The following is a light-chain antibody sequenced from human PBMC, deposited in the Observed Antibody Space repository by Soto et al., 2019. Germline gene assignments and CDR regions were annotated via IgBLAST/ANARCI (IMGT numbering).Light chain of an antibody. CDR1: QSVNRSY. V-gene: IGKV3-20*01. Sequence: EIVLTQSPGTLSLSPGERATLSCRASQSVNRSYLVWYQQRPGQASRLLIYGASSRATGIPDRFSGSASGADFTLTISRLEPEDFAVYYCQQVGSSPITFGQGTRLEIK. J-gene: IGKJ5*01. CDR3: QQVGSSPIT. CDR2: GAS.